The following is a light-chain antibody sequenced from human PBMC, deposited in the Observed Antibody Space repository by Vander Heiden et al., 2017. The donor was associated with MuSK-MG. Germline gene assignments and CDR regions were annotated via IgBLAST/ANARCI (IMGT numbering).Light chain of an antibody. CDR1: SRDVGGYNY. Sequence: QSALTQPASVSGSPGQSITISCPGTSRDVGGYNYVSWYPQHPGKAPQLMIYEGSNRPAGVANSFSVSKSGNTASLTISGLQAEDEADYYCSSYTSSSTSVFGGGTKLTVL. CDR2: EGS. V-gene: IGLV2-14*01. CDR3: SSYTSSSTSV. J-gene: IGLJ2*01.